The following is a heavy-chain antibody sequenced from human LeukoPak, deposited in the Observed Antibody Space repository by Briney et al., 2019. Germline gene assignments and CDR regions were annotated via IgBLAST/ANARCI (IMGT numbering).Heavy chain of an antibody. J-gene: IGHJ4*02. D-gene: IGHD3-10*01. Sequence: PGGSLRLSCAASGFTFSSYWMSWVRQAPGKGLEWVANIKQDGSEKYYVDSVKGRFTISRDNSKNKLYLQMNSLRAENTAVYYCAKAVRSMVTGGGYFDSWGQGTLVTVSS. CDR2: IKQDGSEK. CDR3: AKAVRSMVTGGGYFDS. CDR1: GFTFSSYW. V-gene: IGHV3-7*03.